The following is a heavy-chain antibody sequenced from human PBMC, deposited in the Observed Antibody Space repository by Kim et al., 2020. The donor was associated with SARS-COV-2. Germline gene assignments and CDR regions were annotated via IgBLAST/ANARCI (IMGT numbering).Heavy chain of an antibody. CDR1: GFTFGDYG. J-gene: IGHJ6*02. Sequence: GCSLRLSCITSGFTFGDYGMSWVRQAPGKGLEWLGFIRRESYGGSSEYAAAMKGRVTISRDDFESIAYLQLNSLRSEDTAVYYCTRDYEMDVWGQGTTVTVSS. CDR2: IRRESYGGSS. V-gene: IGHV3-49*04. CDR3: TRDYEMDV.